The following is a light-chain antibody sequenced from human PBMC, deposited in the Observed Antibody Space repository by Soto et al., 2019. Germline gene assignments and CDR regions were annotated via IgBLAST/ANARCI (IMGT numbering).Light chain of an antibody. V-gene: IGKV1-16*01. CDR3: QHYDGYPQT. J-gene: IGKJ5*01. CDR2: GAS. CDR1: QDINNF. Sequence: DIQMTQSPSSLSASVGDRVTITCRASQDINNFLAWFQQKPGKAPKTLIYGASSLHSGVPSRFSCSGSCTYFTLTISSLQPYDLATYYCQHYDGYPQTFGQGTLLEIK.